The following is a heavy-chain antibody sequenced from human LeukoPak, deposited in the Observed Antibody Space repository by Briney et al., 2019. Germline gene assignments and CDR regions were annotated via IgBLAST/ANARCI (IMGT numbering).Heavy chain of an antibody. J-gene: IGHJ4*02. D-gene: IGHD6-13*01. CDR3: ARGIAAAGVYFDY. CDR1: GGSFSGYY. V-gene: IGHV4-34*01. CDR2: INHSGST. Sequence: SETLSLTCAVYGGSFSGYYWSWIRQPPGKGLEWIGEINHSGSTNYNPSLKSRVTISVDTSENQFSLKLSSVTAADTAVYYCARGIAAAGVYFDYWGQGTLVTASS.